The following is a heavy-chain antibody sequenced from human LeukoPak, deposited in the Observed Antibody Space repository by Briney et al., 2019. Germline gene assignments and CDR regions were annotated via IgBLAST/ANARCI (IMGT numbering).Heavy chain of an antibody. CDR2: IYYSGSA. CDR1: FGSISSSGYY. J-gene: IGHJ5*02. CDR3: ARGTLYGSGSYYSFDP. D-gene: IGHD3-10*01. Sequence: SETLSLTCTVSFGSISSSGYYWGWIRQPPGKGLEWIGSIYYSGSAYYNPSLKSRVTISVDTSKNQFSLKLSSVTAADTAVYCCARGTLYGSGSYYSFDPWGQGTLVTVSS. V-gene: IGHV4-39*07.